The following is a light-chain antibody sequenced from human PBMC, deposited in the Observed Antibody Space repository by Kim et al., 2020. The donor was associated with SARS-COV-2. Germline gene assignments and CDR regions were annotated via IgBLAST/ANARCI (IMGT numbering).Light chain of an antibody. V-gene: IGKV1-5*03. CDR3: QQYNNNPLT. Sequence: ASVGDRVIITCRASQSVGGWLAWYQHKPGRAPKLLMSKASTLQTGVPSRFSGTESGTEFTLTISSLQPDDFATYYCQQYNNNPLTIGAGTKVDIK. J-gene: IGKJ4*01. CDR2: KAS. CDR1: QSVGGW.